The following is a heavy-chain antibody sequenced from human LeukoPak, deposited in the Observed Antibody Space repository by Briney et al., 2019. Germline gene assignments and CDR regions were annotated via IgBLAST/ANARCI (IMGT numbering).Heavy chain of an antibody. Sequence: SETLSLTCTVSGGSISSYYWSWIRRPPGKGLEWIGYIYYSGSTNYNPSLKSRVTISVDTSKNQFSLKLSSVTAADTAVYYCAREAPDYGSGSYYFDYWGQGTLVTVSS. CDR3: AREAPDYGSGSYYFDY. D-gene: IGHD3-10*01. V-gene: IGHV4-59*01. CDR2: IYYSGST. CDR1: GGSISSYY. J-gene: IGHJ4*02.